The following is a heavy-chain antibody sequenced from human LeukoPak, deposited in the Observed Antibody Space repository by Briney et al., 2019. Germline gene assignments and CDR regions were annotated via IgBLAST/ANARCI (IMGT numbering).Heavy chain of an antibody. CDR2: IYYSGSI. CDR1: GGSISSYY. CDR3: ARVGARGGDNMVGGAFDI. J-gene: IGHJ3*02. Sequence: SETLSLTCTVSGGSISSYYWSWIRQPPGKGLEWIGYIYYSGSINYNPSLKSRVTISVDTSKNQFSLKLSSVTAADTAEYYGARVGARGGDNMVGGAFDIWGQGTMVTVSS. D-gene: IGHD2-21*02. V-gene: IGHV4-59*08.